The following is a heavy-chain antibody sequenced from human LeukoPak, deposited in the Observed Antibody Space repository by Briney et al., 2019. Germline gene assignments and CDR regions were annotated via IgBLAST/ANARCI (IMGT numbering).Heavy chain of an antibody. D-gene: IGHD1-7*01. CDR1: GGSFSGYY. CDR2: INHSGST. Sequence: MSSETLSLTCAVYGGSFSGYYWSWIRQPPGKGLEWIGEINHSGSTNYNPSLKSRVTISVDTSKNQFSLKLSSVTAADTAVYYCARGSGVITGTTPTAGIGYWGQGTLVTVSS. CDR3: ARGSGVITGTTPTAGIGY. V-gene: IGHV4-34*01. J-gene: IGHJ4*02.